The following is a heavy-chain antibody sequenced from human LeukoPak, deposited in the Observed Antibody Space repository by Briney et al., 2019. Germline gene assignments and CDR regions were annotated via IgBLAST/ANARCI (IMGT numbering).Heavy chain of an antibody. V-gene: IGHV3-23*01. CDR2: FSGSGGST. Sequence: GGSLRLSCAASGFTFSSYGMSWVRQAPGKGLEWVSGFSGSGGSTYYADSVKGRFTISRDNAKNTLYLQMNSLRAEDTAVYYCASDAITKDAFDIWGQGTMVTVSS. CDR3: ASDAITKDAFDI. D-gene: IGHD3-3*01. CDR1: GFTFSSYG. J-gene: IGHJ3*02.